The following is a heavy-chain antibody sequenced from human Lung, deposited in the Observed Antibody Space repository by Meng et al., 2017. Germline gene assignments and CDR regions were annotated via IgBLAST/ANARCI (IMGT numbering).Heavy chain of an antibody. CDR1: GGSISSRNW. J-gene: IGHJ5*02. V-gene: IGHV4-4*02. D-gene: IGHD3-3*01. CDR2: IYHSGRT. Sequence: VQLPEAGPGLVKPSGPLSLTCAVFGGSISSRNWWSWVRQSPGKGLEWIGEIYHSGRTNYDPSLESRVTISLDKSQNHFSLKVKSVTAADTAVYYCVRGGQDQAYYDFWSGPFNPWGQGTLVTVSS. CDR3: VRGGQDQAYYDFWSGPFNP.